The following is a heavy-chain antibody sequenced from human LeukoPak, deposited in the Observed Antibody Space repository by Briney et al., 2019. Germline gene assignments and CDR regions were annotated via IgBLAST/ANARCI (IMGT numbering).Heavy chain of an antibody. CDR2: ISSSSSTI. Sequence: GGSLRLSCAASGFTFSSYSMNWVRQAPGKGLEWVSYISSSSSTIYYADSVKGRFTISRDNAKNSLYLQMNSLRAEDTAVYYCARVYAAAVNWFDPWGQGTLVTVSS. CDR1: GFTFSSYS. CDR3: ARVYAAAVNWFDP. J-gene: IGHJ5*02. D-gene: IGHD6-13*01. V-gene: IGHV3-48*01.